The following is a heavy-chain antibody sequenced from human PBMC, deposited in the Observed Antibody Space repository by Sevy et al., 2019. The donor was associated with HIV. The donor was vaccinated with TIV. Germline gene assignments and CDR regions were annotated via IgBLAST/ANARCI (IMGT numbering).Heavy chain of an antibody. CDR3: ARGGERPRYYDSSVGHFDY. V-gene: IGHV3-20*04. Sequence: VGSLRLSCAATGFTFDDFGMSWVRQAPGKELEWVSAIDWNGGRSAYGDSVKGRFTISRDNAKNSLDLQMNSLRVEDSAYYYCARGGERPRYYDSSVGHFDYWGQGTLVTVSS. CDR2: IDWNGGRS. CDR1: GFTFDDFG. J-gene: IGHJ4*02. D-gene: IGHD3-22*01.